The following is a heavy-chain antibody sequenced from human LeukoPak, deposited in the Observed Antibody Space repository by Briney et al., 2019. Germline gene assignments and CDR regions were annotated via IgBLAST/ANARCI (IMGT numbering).Heavy chain of an antibody. D-gene: IGHD6-13*01. CDR1: GFTFSDYY. CDR3: AKEYIAADR. V-gene: IGHV3-11*04. CDR2: ISSSGTTK. J-gene: IGHJ4*02. Sequence: PGGSLRLSCAASGFTFSDYYMTWIRQAPGKGLEWVSYISSSGTTKYYADSVKGRFTISRDNSENTLYLQMNSLRAEDTAVYYCAKEYIAADRWGQGTLVTVSS.